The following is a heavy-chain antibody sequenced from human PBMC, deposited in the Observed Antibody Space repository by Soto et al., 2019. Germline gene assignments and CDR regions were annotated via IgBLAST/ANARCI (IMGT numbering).Heavy chain of an antibody. Sequence: VKVSCKAAGVAFSSCTISWVGQAPGQGLEWMGRIIPILGIANHAQKFQGRVTITADKSTSTAYMELSSLRSEDTAVYYCERGIKYGDYSRWFDPWGPGTLVTVSS. D-gene: IGHD4-17*01. CDR1: GVAFSSCT. J-gene: IGHJ5*02. CDR3: ERGIKYGDYSRWFDP. CDR2: IIPILGIA. V-gene: IGHV1-69*02.